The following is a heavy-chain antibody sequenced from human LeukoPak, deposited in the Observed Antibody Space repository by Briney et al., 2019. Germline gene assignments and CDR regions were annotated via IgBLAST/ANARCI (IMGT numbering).Heavy chain of an antibody. CDR1: GFTFSSYG. Sequence: PGGSLRLSCAASGFTFSSYGMHWVRQAPGKGLEWVAVIWYDGSNKYYADSVKGRFTISRDNSKSTLYLQMNSLKPEDTAVYYCAKDPYRVVVATGNYLDPWGQGTLVTVSS. V-gene: IGHV3-30*02. CDR3: AKDPYRVVVATGNYLDP. J-gene: IGHJ5*02. CDR2: IWYDGSNK. D-gene: IGHD2-15*01.